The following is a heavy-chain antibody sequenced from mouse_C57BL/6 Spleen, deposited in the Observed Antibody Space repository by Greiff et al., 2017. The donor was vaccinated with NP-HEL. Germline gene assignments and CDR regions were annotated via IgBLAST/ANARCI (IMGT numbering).Heavy chain of an antibody. CDR3: APYYYGSSYAWFAY. Sequence: VQLQQSGPELVKPGASVKISCKASGYSFTGYYMNWVKQSPEKSLEWIGEINPSTGGTTYNQKFKAKATLTVDKSSSTAYMQLKSLTSEDSAVYYCAPYYYGSSYAWFAYWGQGTLVTVSA. V-gene: IGHV1-42*01. J-gene: IGHJ3*01. CDR1: GYSFTGYY. D-gene: IGHD1-1*01. CDR2: INPSTGGT.